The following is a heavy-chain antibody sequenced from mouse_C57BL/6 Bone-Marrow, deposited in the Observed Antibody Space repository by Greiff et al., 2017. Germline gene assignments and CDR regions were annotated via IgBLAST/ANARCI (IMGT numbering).Heavy chain of an antibody. CDR3: SRQVTTVLATKYFDV. V-gene: IGHV5-9*01. CDR2: ISGGGGNT. CDR1: GFTFSSYT. Sequence: EVQRVGSGGGLVKPGGSLKLSCAASGFTFSSYTMSWVRQTPEKRLQWVAAISGGGGNTYYPDSVKGRFTISRENDKNILYLQMSSLRSEDTALYYCSRQVTTVLATKYFDVWGTGTTVTVSS. J-gene: IGHJ1*03. D-gene: IGHD1-1*01.